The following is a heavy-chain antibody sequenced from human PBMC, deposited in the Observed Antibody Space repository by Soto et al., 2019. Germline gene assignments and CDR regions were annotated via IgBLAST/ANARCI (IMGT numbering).Heavy chain of an antibody. CDR3: ARVVSGNYWYFDL. J-gene: IGHJ2*01. D-gene: IGHD1-26*01. Sequence: QVHLQQWGAGLLKPSETLSLTCGVDGASLSGSYWSWIRQPPRKGLEWLGDINHSGVTTYSPSLRSRITISLDSSKNQFSLTLTSVTAADTALYFCARVVSGNYWYFDLWGRGTLVTVSS. V-gene: IGHV4-34*02. CDR1: GASLSGSY. CDR2: INHSGVT.